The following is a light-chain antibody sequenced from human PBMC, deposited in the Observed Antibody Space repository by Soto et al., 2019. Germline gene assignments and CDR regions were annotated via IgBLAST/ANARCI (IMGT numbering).Light chain of an antibody. Sequence: EIVMTQSPVTLSVSPGERATLSCRASQSVTNSYLAWYQQKPGQAPRLLIFGASTRAAGIPARFSGSGSGTEFTLTISSLQSEDFVVYYCQQYSNWPLTFGGGTKVEIK. J-gene: IGKJ4*01. V-gene: IGKV3-15*01. CDR3: QQYSNWPLT. CDR1: QSVTNSY. CDR2: GAS.